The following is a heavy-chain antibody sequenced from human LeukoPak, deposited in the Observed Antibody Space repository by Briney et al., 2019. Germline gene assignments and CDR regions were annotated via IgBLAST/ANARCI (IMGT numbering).Heavy chain of an antibody. CDR1: GYTFTSYY. J-gene: IGHJ6*03. V-gene: IGHV1-46*01. CDR3: ASTHYDILTAKRSGRWSMDV. D-gene: IGHD3-9*01. CDR2: INPSGGST. Sequence: ASVKVSCKASGYTFTSYYMHWVRQAPGQGLEWMGIINPSGGSTSYAQKFQGRVTMTGDTSTSTAYMELRSLRSDDTAVYYCASTHYDILTAKRSGRWSMDVWGKGTTVTVSS.